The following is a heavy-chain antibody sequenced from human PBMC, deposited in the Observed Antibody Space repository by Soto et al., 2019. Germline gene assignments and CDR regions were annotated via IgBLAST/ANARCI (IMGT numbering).Heavy chain of an antibody. CDR3: ATSRSYSFRYDY. J-gene: IGHJ4*02. CDR2: FDPEDGET. D-gene: IGHD1-26*01. V-gene: IGHV1-24*01. CDR1: GYTLTELS. Sequence: ASVKVSCKVSGYTLTELSMHWVRQAPGKGLEWMGGFDPEDGETIYAQKFQGRVTMTEDTSTDTAYMELSSLRSEDTAVYYCATSRSYSFRYDYWGQGTLVTVSS.